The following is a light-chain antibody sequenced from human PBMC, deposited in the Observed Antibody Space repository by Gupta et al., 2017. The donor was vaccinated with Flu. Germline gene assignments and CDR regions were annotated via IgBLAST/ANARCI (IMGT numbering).Light chain of an antibody. CDR1: QSVSSN. CDR3: QQYNNWPPRT. J-gene: IGKJ1*01. CDR2: GAS. V-gene: IGKV3-15*01. Sequence: EIVMTQSPATLSVSPGDRATLSCRASQSVSSNLAWYQQKPGQAPRLLIYGASTMATGIPARFSGSGSGTEFTLTISSLQSEDFAAYYCQQYNNWPPRTFGQGTKVEIK.